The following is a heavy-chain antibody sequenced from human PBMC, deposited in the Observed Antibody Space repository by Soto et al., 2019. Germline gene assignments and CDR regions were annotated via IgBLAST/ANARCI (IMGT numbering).Heavy chain of an antibody. CDR1: GFTFDDYA. D-gene: IGHD3-10*01. CDR3: AKDTSANYGSGSFGPYYFDY. Sequence: GGSLRLSCAASGFTFDDYAMHWVRQAPGKGLEWVSGISWNSGSIGYADSVKGRFTISRDNAKNSLYLQMNSLRAEDTALYYCAKDTSANYGSGSFGPYYFDYWGQGTLVTVSS. V-gene: IGHV3-9*01. CDR2: ISWNSGSI. J-gene: IGHJ4*02.